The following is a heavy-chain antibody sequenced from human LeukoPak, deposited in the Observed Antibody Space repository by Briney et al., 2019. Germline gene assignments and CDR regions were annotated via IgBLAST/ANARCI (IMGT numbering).Heavy chain of an antibody. CDR3: ARDGAIYYFDY. V-gene: IGHV3-48*03. CDR1: GFTFSSYE. J-gene: IGHJ4*02. Sequence: QSGGSLRLSCVASGFTFSSYEMNWVRQAPERGQEWVSYISTSGSTMYYADSVKGRFTISRDNAKKSVYLQMNSLRAEDTAVYYCARDGAIYYFDYWGQGTLVTVSS. CDR2: ISTSGSTM. D-gene: IGHD1-26*01.